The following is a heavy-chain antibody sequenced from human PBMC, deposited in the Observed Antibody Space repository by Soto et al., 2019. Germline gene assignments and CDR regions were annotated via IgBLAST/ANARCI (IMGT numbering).Heavy chain of an antibody. CDR1: GDSIGTTHSY. V-gene: IGHV4-39*01. CDR3: ARHEGNGNVWPLDY. Sequence: KPSETLSLTCTVSGDSIGTTHSYWAWIRQSPGKGLEWIGNIHYSGSTYYMPSLRSRVTLSVDTSKNQFSLRLTSVTAEDTAVYYCARHEGNGNVWPLDYWGQGILVTVSS. CDR2: IHYSGST. D-gene: IGHD2-8*01. J-gene: IGHJ4*02.